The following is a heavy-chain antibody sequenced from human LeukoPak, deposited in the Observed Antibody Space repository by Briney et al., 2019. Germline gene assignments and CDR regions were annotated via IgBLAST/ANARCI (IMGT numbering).Heavy chain of an antibody. CDR1: GFTFSSYY. CDR2: MSFSGSTI. CDR3: ARGYSSYYPDAFDI. D-gene: IGHD5-12*01. J-gene: IGHJ3*02. V-gene: IGHV3-48*03. Sequence: PGGSLRLSCIASGFTFSSYYLNWIRQAPGRGLEWISYMSFSGSTIYYADSVKGRFTISRDNAKNSLYLQMNSLRAEDTAVYYCARGYSSYYPDAFDIWGQGTMVTVSS.